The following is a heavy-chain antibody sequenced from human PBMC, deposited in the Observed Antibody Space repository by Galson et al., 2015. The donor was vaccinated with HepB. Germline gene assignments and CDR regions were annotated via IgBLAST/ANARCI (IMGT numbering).Heavy chain of an antibody. J-gene: IGHJ4*02. CDR1: GYSFSNYW. CDR3: ARFHGSGDDSPYVYFFDF. Sequence: QSGAEVKKPGESLKISCKGSGYSFSNYWIGWVRQMPGKGLEWMGLIYPGDSETTYSPSSQGQVTISADKSISTAYLQWSGLKASDTAMYYCARFHGSGDDSPYVYFFDFWGQGTLVTVSS. D-gene: IGHD3-10*01. CDR2: IYPGDSET. V-gene: IGHV5-51*03.